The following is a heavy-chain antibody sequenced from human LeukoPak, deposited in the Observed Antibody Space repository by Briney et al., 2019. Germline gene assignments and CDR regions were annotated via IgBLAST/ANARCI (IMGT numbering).Heavy chain of an antibody. Sequence: GRSLRLSCAASGFTFSSYGMHWVRQAPGKGLEWVAVIWYDGSNKYYADSVKGRFTISRDNSKDTLYLQMNSLRAEDTAVYYCARAQPYCSGGSCPRATYYYGMDVWGKETTVTVSS. D-gene: IGHD2-15*01. J-gene: IGHJ6*04. CDR1: GFTFSSYG. CDR3: ARAQPYCSGGSCPRATYYYGMDV. CDR2: IWYDGSNK. V-gene: IGHV3-33*01.